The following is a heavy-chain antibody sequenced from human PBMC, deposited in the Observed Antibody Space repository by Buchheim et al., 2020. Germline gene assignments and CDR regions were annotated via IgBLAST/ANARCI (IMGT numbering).Heavy chain of an antibody. CDR3: ARGFSAYDLYFDY. Sequence: QVQLQESGPGLVKPSETLSLTCTVSGGAISSYYWSWIRQSPGKGLEWIGYVYHDGSTSYNAALKSRVTMSVGTSKNRFSLKLTSVTAADTAVYYCARGFSAYDLYFDYWGQGT. CDR2: VYHDGST. J-gene: IGHJ4*02. D-gene: IGHD5-12*01. V-gene: IGHV4-59*01. CDR1: GGAISSYY.